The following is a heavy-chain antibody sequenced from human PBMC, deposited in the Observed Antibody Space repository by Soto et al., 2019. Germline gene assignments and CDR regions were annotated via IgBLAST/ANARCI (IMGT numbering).Heavy chain of an antibody. CDR2: IIPILGIA. CDR1: GGTFSSYT. V-gene: IGHV1-69*02. D-gene: IGHD2-15*01. CDR3: ASKGGNVDPGQFDP. Sequence: QVQLVQSGAEVKKPGSSVKVSCKASGGTFSSYTISWVRQAPGQGLEWMGRIIPILGIANYAQKFQGRVTITADKSTSTAHMELSSLRSEDTALYSCASKGGNVDPGQFDPWGQGTLVTVSS. J-gene: IGHJ5*02.